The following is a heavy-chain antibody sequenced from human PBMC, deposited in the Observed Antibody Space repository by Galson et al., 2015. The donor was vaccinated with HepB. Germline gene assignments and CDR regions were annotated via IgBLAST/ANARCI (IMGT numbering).Heavy chain of an antibody. CDR3: ARDQLEYGGNGRGFYYYGMDV. V-gene: IGHV4-59*01. D-gene: IGHD4-23*01. CDR1: GGSISSYY. J-gene: IGHJ6*02. CDR2: IYYSGST. Sequence: SETLSLTCTVSGGSISSYYWSWIRQPPGKGLEWIGYIYYSGSTNYNPSLKSRVTISVDTSKNQFSLKLSSVTAADTAVYYCARDQLEYGGNGRGFYYYGMDVWGQGTTVTVSS.